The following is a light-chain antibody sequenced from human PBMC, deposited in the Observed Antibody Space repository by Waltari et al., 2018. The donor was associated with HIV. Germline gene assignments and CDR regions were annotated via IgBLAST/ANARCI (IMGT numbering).Light chain of an antibody. V-gene: IGKV3-15*01. CDR1: QSVSSN. J-gene: IGKJ1*01. CDR3: QQYNNWPPWT. CDR2: GAS. Sequence: EIVMTQSPATLSVSPGERATLSCRASQSVSSNLAWYQQKPGQAPRLLIHGASTRATGIPARFSGSGSGTYFTLTISSLQSEDFAVYYCQQYNNWPPWTFGQGTKVEIK.